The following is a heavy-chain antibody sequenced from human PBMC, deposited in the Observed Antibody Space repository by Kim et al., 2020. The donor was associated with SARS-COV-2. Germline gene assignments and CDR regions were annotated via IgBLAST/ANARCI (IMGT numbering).Heavy chain of an antibody. Sequence: SVKGRVTISRDNGKNSLFLQMNRLRDEDTAVYYCARDLGYCSGGRCSPLDYWGQGTLVTVSS. CDR3: ARDLGYCSGGRCSPLDY. J-gene: IGHJ4*02. V-gene: IGHV3-48*02. D-gene: IGHD2-15*01.